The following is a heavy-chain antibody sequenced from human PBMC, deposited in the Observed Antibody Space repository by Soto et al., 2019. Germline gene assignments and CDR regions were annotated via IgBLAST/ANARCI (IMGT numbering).Heavy chain of an antibody. J-gene: IGHJ3*01. Sequence: QVQLVESGGGVVQPGRSLRLSCAASGFTFSSYAMHWVRQAPGKGLEWVAVISYDGSNKYYADSVKGRFTISRDNSKNTLYLQMNSLRAEDTAVYYCARGAFWGQGTMVTVSS. CDR3: ARGAF. CDR1: GFTFSSYA. CDR2: ISYDGSNK. V-gene: IGHV3-30-3*01.